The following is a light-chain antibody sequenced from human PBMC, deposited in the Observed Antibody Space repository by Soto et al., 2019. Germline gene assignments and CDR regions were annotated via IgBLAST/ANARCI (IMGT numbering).Light chain of an antibody. V-gene: IGKV3-11*01. J-gene: IGKJ1*01. CDR1: QSVSTY. Sequence: EIVLTQSPATLSLSPGDRATLSCRASQSVSTYVNWFQQKPGQPPRLLIYAASNRVTGIPDRISGSGSGTDFTLTISSLEPEDSAVYSCQQNSNWQGTFGQGTKVEVK. CDR2: AAS. CDR3: QQNSNWQGT.